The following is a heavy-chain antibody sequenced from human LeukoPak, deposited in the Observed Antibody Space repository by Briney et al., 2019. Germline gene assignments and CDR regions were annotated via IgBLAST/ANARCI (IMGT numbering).Heavy chain of an antibody. J-gene: IGHJ5*02. Sequence: GASVKVSCKASGYTFTSYGISWVRQAPGQGLEWMGWISAYNGNINYAQKLQGRVTMTTDTSTSTAYMELRSLRSDDTAVYYCARVRGYMIGPIRDIYLKNNWFDPWGQGTLVTVSS. CDR3: ARVRGYMIGPIRDIYLKNNWFDP. D-gene: IGHD3-22*01. CDR1: GYTFTSYG. CDR2: ISAYNGNI. V-gene: IGHV1-18*01.